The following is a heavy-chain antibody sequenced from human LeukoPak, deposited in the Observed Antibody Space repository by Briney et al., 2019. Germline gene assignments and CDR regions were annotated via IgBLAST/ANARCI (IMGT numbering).Heavy chain of an antibody. V-gene: IGHV3-23*01. D-gene: IGHD3-10*01. CDR3: VRDCITLGLSGGFDL. CDR2: INPSSGGT. Sequence: AGGSLRLSCAVSGFTFNSFPLSWVRQAPGKGLEWVSGINPSSGGTYYADSVKGRFTISGDNSKNTLYLEMNSLRVEDTAIYYCVRDCITLGLSGGFDLWGRGILVTVSS. CDR1: GFTFNSFP. J-gene: IGHJ2*01.